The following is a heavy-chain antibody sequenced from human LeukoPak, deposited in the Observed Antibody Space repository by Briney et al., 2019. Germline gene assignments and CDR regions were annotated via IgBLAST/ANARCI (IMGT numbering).Heavy chain of an antibody. CDR3: ARGLKGWKNV. CDR2: LYPSGNT. V-gene: IGHV4-61*02. D-gene: IGHD1/OR15-1a*01. J-gene: IGHJ4*02. Sequence: PSETLSLTCAVSGDSISTVNHYWSWIRQPAGKGLEWIGRLYPSGNTDYHPSLKNRVTISADSSRNQFSLRLNSVTAADTAVYYCARGLKGWKNVWGQGILVAVSS. CDR1: GDSISTVNHY.